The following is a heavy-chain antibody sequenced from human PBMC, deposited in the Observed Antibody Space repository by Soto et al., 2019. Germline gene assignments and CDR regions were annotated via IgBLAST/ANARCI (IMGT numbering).Heavy chain of an antibody. CDR3: ARNREDGSGYSVRFDY. CDR1: GGSINNSHW. D-gene: IGHD3-22*01. CDR2: IYHDEST. Sequence: QVQLQESGPGLVKPSGTLSLTCAVSGGSINNSHWWSWVRQPPGKGLEWIGEIYHDESTNYNPSLKSRATISIDKSKNRFSLKVTSVTAADPAVYYCARNREDGSGYSVRFDYWGLGTLVTVSS. V-gene: IGHV4-4*02. J-gene: IGHJ4*02.